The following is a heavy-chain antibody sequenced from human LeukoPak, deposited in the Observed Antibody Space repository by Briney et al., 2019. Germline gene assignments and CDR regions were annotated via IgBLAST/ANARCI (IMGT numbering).Heavy chain of an antibody. CDR1: GYSFTSYW. V-gene: IGHV5-51*01. D-gene: IGHD3-10*01. CDR2: IYPGDLRV. Sequence: PGESLKISCQGFGYSFTSYWIGWVRQMPGKGMEWMGVIYPGDLRVRYNPSFQGQVTISVDKSINTAYLQWSSLKASDTAMYYCARAEKDPHNYYGSGSSHMDVWGQGTTVTVSS. J-gene: IGHJ6*02. CDR3: ARAEKDPHNYYGSGSSHMDV.